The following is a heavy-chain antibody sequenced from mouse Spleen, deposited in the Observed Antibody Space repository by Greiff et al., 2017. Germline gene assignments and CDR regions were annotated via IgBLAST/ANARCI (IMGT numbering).Heavy chain of an antibody. CDR2: IDPETGGT. V-gene: IGHV1-15*01. J-gene: IGHJ1*01. Sequence: QVQLQQSGAELVRPGASVTLSCKASGYTFTDYEMHWVKQTPVHGLEWIGAIDPETGGTAYNQKFKGKAILTADKSSSTAYMELRSLTSEDSAVYYCTRGPYGDYVGWYFDVWGAGTTVTVSS. D-gene: IGHD2-13*01. CDR3: TRGPYGDYVGWYFDV. CDR1: GYTFTDYE.